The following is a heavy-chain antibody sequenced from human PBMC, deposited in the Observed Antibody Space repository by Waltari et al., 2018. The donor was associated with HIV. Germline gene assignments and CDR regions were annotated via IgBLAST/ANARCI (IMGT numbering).Heavy chain of an antibody. V-gene: IGHV1-2*02. CDR3: AREPKVPGQWLVLGY. CDR2: INPNSGGT. J-gene: IGHJ4*02. Sequence: QVQLVQSGAEVKKPGASVKVSCKASGYTFTGYYLHWVRQPPGQVLEWMGWINPNSGGTNYAQKFQGRVTMTRDTSISTAYMELSRLRSDDTAVYYCAREPKVPGQWLVLGYWGQGTLVTVSS. D-gene: IGHD6-19*01. CDR1: GYTFTGYY.